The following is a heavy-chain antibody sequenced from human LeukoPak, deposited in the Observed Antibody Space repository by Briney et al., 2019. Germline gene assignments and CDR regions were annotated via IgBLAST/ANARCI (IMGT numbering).Heavy chain of an antibody. J-gene: IGHJ3*02. CDR2: IWYDGSNK. CDR1: GFTFSSYG. D-gene: IGHD3-22*01. CDR3: ARTSEYYYDSSGYYSDAFDI. Sequence: GRSLRLSCAAAGFTFSSYGMHWVRQAPGKGLEWAAIIWYDGSNKYYADSVKGRFTISRDNSKNTLYLQMNSLRAEDTAVYYCARTSEYYYDSSGYYSDAFDIWGQGTMVTVSS. V-gene: IGHV3-33*01.